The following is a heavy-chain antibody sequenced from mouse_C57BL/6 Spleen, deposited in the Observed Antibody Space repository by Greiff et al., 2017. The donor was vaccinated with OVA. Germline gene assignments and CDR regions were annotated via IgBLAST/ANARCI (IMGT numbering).Heavy chain of an antibody. CDR3: ARRDGSSYAWFAY. D-gene: IGHD1-1*01. CDR2: IYPGDGDT. CDR1: GYAFSSSW. V-gene: IGHV1-82*01. Sequence: VQRVESGPELVKPGASVKISCKASGYAFSSSWMNWVKQRPGKGLEWIGRIYPGDGDTNYNGKFKGKATLTADKSSSTAYMQLSSLTSEDSAVYFCARRDGSSYAWFAYWGQGTLVTVSA. J-gene: IGHJ3*01.